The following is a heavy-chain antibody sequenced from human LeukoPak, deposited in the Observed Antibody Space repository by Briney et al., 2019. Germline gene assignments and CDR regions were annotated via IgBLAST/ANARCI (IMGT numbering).Heavy chain of an antibody. CDR1: GYTFTDYY. Sequence: GASVKVSCKASGYTFTDYYMHWVRQAPGQGPEWMGWINPNSGGTNYAQKFQGRVTMTRDTSISTAYTEVSSLRYEDTAVYYCARRAVDNSYYYYMDVWGKGTTVTVSS. CDR2: INPNSGGT. J-gene: IGHJ6*03. D-gene: IGHD6-19*01. V-gene: IGHV1-2*02. CDR3: ARRAVDNSYYYYMDV.